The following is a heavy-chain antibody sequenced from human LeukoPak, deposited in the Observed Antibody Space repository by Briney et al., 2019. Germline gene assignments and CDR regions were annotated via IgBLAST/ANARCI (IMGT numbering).Heavy chain of an antibody. CDR2: ISSSSSYI. D-gene: IGHD3-16*01. CDR1: GFTFSTYS. V-gene: IGHV3-21*01. J-gene: IGHJ4*02. Sequence: GGSLRLSCAASGFTFSTYSMTWVRQAPGKGLEWVSSISSSSSYIFYADSVKGRFTISRDNAKYSLYLQMNSLRVEDTAMYFCASRNWGWGQGTLVTVSS. CDR3: ASRNWG.